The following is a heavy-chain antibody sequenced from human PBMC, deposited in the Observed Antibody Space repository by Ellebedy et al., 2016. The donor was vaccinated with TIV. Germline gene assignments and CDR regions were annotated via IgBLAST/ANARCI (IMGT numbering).Heavy chain of an antibody. V-gene: IGHV3-13*01. D-gene: IGHD5-18*01. CDR1: GFTFSSYD. J-gene: IGHJ4*02. Sequence: GESLKISCAASGFTFSSYDMHWVRQPTGKGLEWVSAIGTAGDTYYPGSVKGRFTISRDNAKNSLYLQMNSLRDEDTAVYYCARNSMVTWNDYWGQGTLVTVSS. CDR2: IGTAGDT. CDR3: ARNSMVTWNDY.